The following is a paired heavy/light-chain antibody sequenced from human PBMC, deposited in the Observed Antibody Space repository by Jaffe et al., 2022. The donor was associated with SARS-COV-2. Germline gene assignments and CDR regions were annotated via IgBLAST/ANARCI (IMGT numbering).Light chain of an antibody. CDR2: GAS. CDR1: QDIGTY. CDR3: QHYYEYPLT. V-gene: IGKV1-8*01. Sequence: AIRMAQSPSSFSASIGDRVTITCRASQDIGTYFAWYQQKPGKAPNLLIYGASTLQTGVPSRFSGSGSGTDFTLTISSLQSEDFATYYCQHYYEYPLTFGGGTRVDFK. J-gene: IGKJ4*01.
Heavy chain of an antibody. J-gene: IGHJ4*02. Sequence: EVQLVESGGDLVQPGGFLRLSCVLSGLTVSDNYMSWVRQAPGKGLEWVSVIYSRGTTYYTDSVKGRFTISRDNSKNTLYLQMNNLRIEDTAIYYCARLVGPNSGLGSDYWGQGTLVTVSS. CDR1: GLTVSDNY. CDR3: ARLVGPNSGLGSDY. D-gene: IGHD1-26*01. CDR2: IYSRGTT. V-gene: IGHV3-66*02.